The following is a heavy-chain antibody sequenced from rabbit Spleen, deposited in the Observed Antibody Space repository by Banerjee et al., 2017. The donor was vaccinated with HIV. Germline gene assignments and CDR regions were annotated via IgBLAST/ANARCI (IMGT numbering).Heavy chain of an antibody. V-gene: IGHV1S45*01. D-gene: IGHD1-1*01. Sequence: EQLEESGGGLVQPEGSLTLTCKASGFSFSDRDVMCWVRQAPGKGLEWIACINAATGKPVYATWAKGRFTISRTSSTTVTLRMTSLTAADRATYFCARDLVGVIGWNFYLWGPGTLVTVS. CDR2: INAATGKP. CDR1: GFSFSDRDV. J-gene: IGHJ4*01. CDR3: ARDLVGVIGWNFYL.